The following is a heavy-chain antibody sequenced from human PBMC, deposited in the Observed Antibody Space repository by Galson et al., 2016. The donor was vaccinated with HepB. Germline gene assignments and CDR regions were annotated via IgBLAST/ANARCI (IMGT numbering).Heavy chain of an antibody. CDR1: GGSFSGYY. CDR2: VDHSGST. J-gene: IGHJ4*02. CDR3: ARGRSSGGYRKRFDI. Sequence: SEPLSLTCAVYGGSFSGYYWSWIRQSPGKGLEWIGEVDHSGSTNYTPSLKRRVTISADTSKNQFSLKLTSVTAPATAIYYCARGRSSGGYRKRFDIWGQGTPVTVSS. D-gene: IGHD6-19*01. V-gene: IGHV4-34*01.